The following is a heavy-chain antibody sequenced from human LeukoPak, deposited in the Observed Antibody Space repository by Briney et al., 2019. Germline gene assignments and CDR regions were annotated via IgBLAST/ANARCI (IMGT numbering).Heavy chain of an antibody. CDR2: LYYVGSP. V-gene: IGHV4-59*08. CDR1: GVSISSDS. D-gene: IGHD3-10*01. Sequence: PSETLSLTCTVSGVSISSDSWSWIRQPPGKGLEWIGYLYYVGSPSYNPSLKSRVTMSVDTSKNQFSLKLSSLTAADTAVYYCARRVDDYYGSPPRGWFDPWGQGTLVTVSS. J-gene: IGHJ5*02. CDR3: ARRVDDYYGSPPRGWFDP.